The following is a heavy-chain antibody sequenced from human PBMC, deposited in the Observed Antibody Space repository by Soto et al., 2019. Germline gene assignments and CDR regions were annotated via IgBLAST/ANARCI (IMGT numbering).Heavy chain of an antibody. Sequence: EVQVVESGGGLVQPGGSLRLSCVMSGFTFSSYWMHWVRQVPGKGPVWVSRIKSDESSYADSVKGRFAISRDNAKNTLYLQMNNLRAEDTAVYYCARDLYYSVDMWGQGTMVTVSS. D-gene: IGHD3-10*02. CDR3: ARDLYYSVDM. CDR2: IKSDES. V-gene: IGHV3-74*01. J-gene: IGHJ3*02. CDR1: GFTFSSYW.